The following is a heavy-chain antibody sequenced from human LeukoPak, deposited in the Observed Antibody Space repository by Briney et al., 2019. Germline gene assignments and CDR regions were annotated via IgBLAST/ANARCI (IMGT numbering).Heavy chain of an antibody. J-gene: IGHJ6*03. CDR1: GFTFSSYE. CDR2: ISSSGSTI. Sequence: TGGSLRLSCAASGFTFSSYEMNWVRQAPGKGLEWVSYISSSGSTIYYADSVKGRFTISRDNSKNTLYLQMNSLRAEDTAVYYCAKANYYDSSGYYSSFYYYYMDVWGKGTTVTVSS. D-gene: IGHD3-22*01. CDR3: AKANYYDSSGYYSSFYYYYMDV. V-gene: IGHV3-48*03.